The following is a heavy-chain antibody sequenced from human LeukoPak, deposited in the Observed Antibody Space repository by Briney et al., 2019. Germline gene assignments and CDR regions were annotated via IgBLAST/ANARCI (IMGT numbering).Heavy chain of an antibody. J-gene: IGHJ4*02. Sequence: ASVKVSCKASGYTFTRYGISWVRQAPGQGLEWMGWISAYNGYTKYAQKYQGRVTMTTDTSMSTADMELRSLRSDDTAVYYCARGQTNRLLWVGESLSNINPFDYWGQGTLVTVSS. V-gene: IGHV1-18*01. CDR2: ISAYNGYT. CDR1: GYTFTRYG. D-gene: IGHD3-10*01. CDR3: ARGQTNRLLWVGESLSNINPFDY.